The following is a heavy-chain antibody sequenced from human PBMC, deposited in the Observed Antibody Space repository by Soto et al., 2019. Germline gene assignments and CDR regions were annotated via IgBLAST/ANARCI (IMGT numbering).Heavy chain of an antibody. CDR2: VFWDDDR. Sequence: QITLKESGPTVVKPRQTVTLTCSFSGFSLSTNGVGVGWLRHPPGKALEWLALVFWDDDRRYNPSLKTRLTITKHTSKNQVVLTMTNMNPADTATYHCANTRLWYFDRWGQGTMVTVSS. V-gene: IGHV2-5*02. J-gene: IGHJ4*02. CDR3: ANTRLWYFDR. CDR1: GFSLSTNGVG.